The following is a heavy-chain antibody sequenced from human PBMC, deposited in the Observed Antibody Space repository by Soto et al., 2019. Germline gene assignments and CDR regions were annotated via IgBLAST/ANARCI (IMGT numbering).Heavy chain of an antibody. J-gene: IGHJ6*02. CDR2: IYSGGST. CDR1: GFTVSSNY. Sequence: GGSLRLSCAASGFTVSSNYMNWVRQAPGKGLEWVSRIYSGGSTYYADSVKGRFTISRDNSKNTLYLQMNSLRVGDTAVYYCARDRVGYCSSTSCRDRDYYYGMDVWGQGTTVTVSS. V-gene: IGHV3-66*01. CDR3: ARDRVGYCSSTSCRDRDYYYGMDV. D-gene: IGHD2-2*01.